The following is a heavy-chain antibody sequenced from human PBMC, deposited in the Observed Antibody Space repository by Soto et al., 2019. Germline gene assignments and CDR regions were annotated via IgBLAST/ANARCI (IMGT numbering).Heavy chain of an antibody. D-gene: IGHD2-15*01. CDR2: IYYSGST. CDR1: CGSFSGYY. J-gene: IGHJ4*02. CDR3: ARDQQYCSGGSCYRNFVY. Sequence: SETLSLTCAVYCGSFSGYYWSWIRQHPGKGLEWIGYIYYSGSTYYNPSLKSRVTISVDTSKNQFSLKLSSVTAADTAVYYCARDQQYCSGGSCYRNFVYWGQGTLVTVSS. V-gene: IGHV4-31*11.